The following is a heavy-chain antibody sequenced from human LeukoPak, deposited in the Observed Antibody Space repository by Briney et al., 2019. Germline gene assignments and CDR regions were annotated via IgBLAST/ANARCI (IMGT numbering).Heavy chain of an antibody. J-gene: IGHJ4*02. Sequence: PGGSLRLSCAASGFTVSSNYMSWVRQAPGKGLEWVSVIYSGGSTYYADSVKGRFTISRDNSKNTLYLQMNSLRAEDTAVYYYARALGSSGWYDYPDWGQGTLVTVSS. CDR2: IYSGGST. V-gene: IGHV3-53*01. CDR1: GFTVSSNY. CDR3: ARALGSSGWYDYPD. D-gene: IGHD6-19*01.